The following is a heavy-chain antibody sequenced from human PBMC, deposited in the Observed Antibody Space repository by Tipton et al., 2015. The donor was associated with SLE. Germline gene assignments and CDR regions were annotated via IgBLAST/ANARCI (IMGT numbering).Heavy chain of an antibody. Sequence: TLSLTCTVSGGSISSGNYYWSWIRQPAGKGLEWIGYIYYSGSTNYNPSLKSRVTISVDTSKNQFSLKLSSVTAADTAVYYCARETPEYSSSRGYFDYWGQGTLVTVSS. D-gene: IGHD6-6*01. CDR2: IYYSGST. V-gene: IGHV4-61*10. CDR3: ARETPEYSSSRGYFDY. CDR1: GGSISSGNYY. J-gene: IGHJ4*02.